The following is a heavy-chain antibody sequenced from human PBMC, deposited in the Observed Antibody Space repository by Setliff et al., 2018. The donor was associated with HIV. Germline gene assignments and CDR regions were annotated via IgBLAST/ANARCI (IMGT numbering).Heavy chain of an antibody. J-gene: IGHJ4*02. Sequence: PSETLSLTCTVSGGSISSGSYYWSWIRQPPGKGLEWIGSIYYSGSTNYNPSLKSRVTLSVDTSKNQFSLKLSSVTAADTAVYYCAGARDDDILTGYYPHYFDYWGQGTLVTVSS. CDR3: AGARDDDILTGYYPHYFDY. CDR2: IYYSGST. D-gene: IGHD3-9*01. CDR1: GGSISSGSYY. V-gene: IGHV4-61*01.